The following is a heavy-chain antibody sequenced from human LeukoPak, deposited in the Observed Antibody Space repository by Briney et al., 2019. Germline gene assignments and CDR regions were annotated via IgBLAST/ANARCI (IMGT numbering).Heavy chain of an antibody. D-gene: IGHD4-23*01. CDR1: GFTFSNYW. V-gene: IGHV3-7*03. Sequence: GGSLRLSCAASGFTFSNYWMSWVRQAPGKGLEWVANIKQDGSDKYYVDSVKGRFTISRDNAKNSLYLQMNSLRAEDTALYYCARENEERWSTRHAFDIWGQGTMVTVSS. J-gene: IGHJ3*02. CDR2: IKQDGSDK. CDR3: ARENEERWSTRHAFDI.